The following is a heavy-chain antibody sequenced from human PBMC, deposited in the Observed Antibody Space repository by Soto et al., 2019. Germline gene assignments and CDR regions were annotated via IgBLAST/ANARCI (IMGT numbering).Heavy chain of an antibody. J-gene: IGHJ4*02. CDR3: ASASRGNYGYPSYFHY. D-gene: IGHD5-18*01. V-gene: IGHV4-4*02. CDR2: IYHSGST. CDR1: GGSISSSNW. Sequence: SETLSLTCAFSGGSISSSNWWNWVRQPPGKGLEWIGEIYHSGSTNYNPSLKSRVTISADKSNNKFSRKLSSVNAAEDPVYYCASASRGNYGYPSYFHYWGQATLVTVSS.